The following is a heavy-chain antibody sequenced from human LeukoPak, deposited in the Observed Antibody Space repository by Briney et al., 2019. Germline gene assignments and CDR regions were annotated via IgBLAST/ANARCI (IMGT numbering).Heavy chain of an antibody. CDR3: ARLVTAAYFDY. CDR2: IYYSGST. V-gene: IGHV4-59*08. D-gene: IGHD6-13*01. J-gene: IGHJ4*02. Sequence: KPSETLSLTCTVSGGSISSYYWSWIRQPPGKGLEWIGYIYYSGSTNYNPSLKSRVTISVDTSKNQFSLKLSSVTAADTAVYYCARLVTAAYFDYWGQGTLVTVSS. CDR1: GGSISSYY.